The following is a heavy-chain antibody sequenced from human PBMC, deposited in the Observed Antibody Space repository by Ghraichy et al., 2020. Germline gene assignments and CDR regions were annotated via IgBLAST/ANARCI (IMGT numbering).Heavy chain of an antibody. J-gene: IGHJ3*02. Sequence: SETLSLTCAVYGGSFSGYYWSWIRQPPGKGLEWIGEINHSGSTNYNPSLKSRVTISVDTSKNQFSLKLSSVTAADTAVYYCARGDYYGSGSYLVPGWDAFDIWGQGTMVTVSS. CDR3: ARGDYYGSGSYLVPGWDAFDI. CDR2: INHSGST. D-gene: IGHD3-10*01. CDR1: GGSFSGYY. V-gene: IGHV4-34*01.